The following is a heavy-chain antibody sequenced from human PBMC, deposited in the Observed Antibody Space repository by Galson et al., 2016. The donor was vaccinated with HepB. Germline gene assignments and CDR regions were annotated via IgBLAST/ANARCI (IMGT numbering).Heavy chain of an antibody. Sequence: SLRLSCAASGFTFSTYWMHWVRQAPGKGLVWVARIKNDGSSTSYADSVKGRFTISRDNAKNTLYLQMNSLRAEYTAVYYCARAQHHVLRFLEWLLWSAFDIWGQGTMVTVSS. J-gene: IGHJ3*02. CDR3: ARAQHHVLRFLEWLLWSAFDI. CDR2: IKNDGSST. CDR1: GFTFSTYW. D-gene: IGHD3-3*01. V-gene: IGHV3-74*01.